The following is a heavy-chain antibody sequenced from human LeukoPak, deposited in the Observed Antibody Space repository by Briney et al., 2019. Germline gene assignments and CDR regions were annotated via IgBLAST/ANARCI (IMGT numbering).Heavy chain of an antibody. Sequence: GGSLRLSCAASGYTFSNYAMTWVRQAPGKRLEWVSGISHNGDRIYYADSVKGRFTISRDNAKNSLFLHMSGLRAEDAAVYFCAREIPGGAVTLDYWGQGTQVTVSS. V-gene: IGHV3-23*01. D-gene: IGHD6-19*01. CDR3: AREIPGGAVTLDY. CDR2: ISHNGDRI. CDR1: GYTFSNYA. J-gene: IGHJ4*02.